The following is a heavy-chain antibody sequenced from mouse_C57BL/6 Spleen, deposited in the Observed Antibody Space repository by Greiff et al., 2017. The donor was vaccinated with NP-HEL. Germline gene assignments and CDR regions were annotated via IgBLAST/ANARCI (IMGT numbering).Heavy chain of an antibody. CDR1: GYTFTSYW. V-gene: IGHV1-55*01. Sequence: QVHVKQPGAELVKPGASVKMSCKASGYTFTSYWITWVKQRPGQGLEWIGDIYPGSGSTNYNEKFKSKATLTVDTSSSTAYMQLSSLTSEDSAVYYCARFDGYYGGNYFDYWGQGTTLTVSS. J-gene: IGHJ2*01. CDR2: IYPGSGST. CDR3: ARFDGYYGGNYFDY. D-gene: IGHD2-3*01.